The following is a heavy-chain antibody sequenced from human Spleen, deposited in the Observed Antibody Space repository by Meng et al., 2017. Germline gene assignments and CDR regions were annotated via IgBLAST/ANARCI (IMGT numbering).Heavy chain of an antibody. CDR3: ARDPGGLAADGTGDY. CDR2: IYHSGST. D-gene: IGHD6-13*01. CDR1: GYSISSGYY. V-gene: IGHV4-38-2*02. J-gene: IGHJ4*02. Sequence: SETLSLTCTVSGYSISSGYYWGWIRQPPGKGLEWSGSIYHSGSTFYNPSLKSRVTISVDTSKNQFSLKLSSVTATDTAVYYCARDPGGLAADGTGDYWGQGTLVTVSS.